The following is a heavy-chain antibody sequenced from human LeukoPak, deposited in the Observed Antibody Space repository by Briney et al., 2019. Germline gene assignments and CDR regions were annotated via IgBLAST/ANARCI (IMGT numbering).Heavy chain of an antibody. D-gene: IGHD6-13*01. CDR1: GYSISSGYY. CDR3: ARGTRGSTYTYYFDY. Sequence: PSETLSLTCAVSGYSISSGYYWGWIRQPPGKGLEWIGSIYHSGSTYYNLSLKSRVTISVDTSKNQFSLKLSSVTAADTAVYYCARGTRGSTYTYYFDYWGQGTLVTVSS. V-gene: IGHV4-38-2*01. CDR2: IYHSGST. J-gene: IGHJ4*02.